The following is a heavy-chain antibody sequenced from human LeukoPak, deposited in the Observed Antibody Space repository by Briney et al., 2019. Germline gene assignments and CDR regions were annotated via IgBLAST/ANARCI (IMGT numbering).Heavy chain of an antibody. D-gene: IGHD3-22*01. J-gene: IGHJ4*02. Sequence: PSETLSLTCTVSGGSISSYYWSWIRQPAGKGLEWIGRIYTSGSTNYNPSLKSRVTMSVDTSKNQFSLKLSSVTAADTAMYYCARETDYYDSSGYPHWGQGTLVTVSS. V-gene: IGHV4-4*07. CDR3: ARETDYYDSSGYPH. CDR2: IYTSGST. CDR1: GGSISSYY.